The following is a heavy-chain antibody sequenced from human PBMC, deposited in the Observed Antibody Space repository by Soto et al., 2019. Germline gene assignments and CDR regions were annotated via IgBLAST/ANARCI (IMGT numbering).Heavy chain of an antibody. D-gene: IGHD3-22*01. CDR3: AKDLEGSGYYYGFDY. V-gene: IGHV3-23*01. CDR2: ISGSGGST. CDR1: GFTFSSYA. J-gene: IGHJ4*02. Sequence: GGSLRLSCAASGFTFSSYAMSWVRQAPGKGLEWVSAISGSGGSTYYADSVKGRFTISRDNSKNTLYLQMNSLRAEDTAVYYCAKDLEGSGYYYGFDYWGQGTLVTVSS.